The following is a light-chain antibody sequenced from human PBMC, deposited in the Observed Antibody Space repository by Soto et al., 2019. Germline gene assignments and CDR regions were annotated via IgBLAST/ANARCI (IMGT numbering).Light chain of an antibody. Sequence: QSALTQPASVSGSPGQSITISCSGTSSDVGSYDHVAWYQQFPGKTPKLMIYEVSNRPSGVSSRFSGSKSGNTASLTISGLQAEDEADYYCSSYTSSNTPYVFGTGTKVTAL. CDR2: EVS. CDR3: SSYTSSNTPYV. V-gene: IGLV2-14*01. J-gene: IGLJ1*01. CDR1: SSDVGSYDH.